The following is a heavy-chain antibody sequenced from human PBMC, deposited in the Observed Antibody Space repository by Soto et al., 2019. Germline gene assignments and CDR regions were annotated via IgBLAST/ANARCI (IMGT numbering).Heavy chain of an antibody. CDR2: IYSGGST. CDR3: ARPDTVRGVSY. CDR1: GFTVSNNY. V-gene: IGHV3-66*01. Sequence: EVQLVESGGGLVQPGGSLRLSCVVSGFTVSNNYMGWVRQAPGKGLEWVSVIYSGGSTSYINSVKGRFTISRDNSKNTVYLQMNSLRAEDTAVYYCARPDTVRGVSYWGQGTLVTVSS. J-gene: IGHJ4*02. D-gene: IGHD3-10*01.